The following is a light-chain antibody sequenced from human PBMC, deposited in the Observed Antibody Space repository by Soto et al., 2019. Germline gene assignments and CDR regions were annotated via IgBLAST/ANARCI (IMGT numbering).Light chain of an antibody. CDR3: QHLNTWPLT. J-gene: IGKJ5*01. V-gene: IGKV1-9*01. CDR1: QDITTY. Sequence: IQLTQSPYSLSASEGDRVTISCMASQDITTYLAWCQQKPGRAPQLLIYAASTLHSGVPARFSGSGSGTDFTLTISSLQPEDFAVYYCQHLNTWPLTFGPGTRLEI. CDR2: AAS.